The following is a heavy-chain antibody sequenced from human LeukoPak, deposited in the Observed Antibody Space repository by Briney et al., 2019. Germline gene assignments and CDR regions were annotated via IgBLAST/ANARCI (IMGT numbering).Heavy chain of an antibody. Sequence: SETLSLTCAVSGYSISSGYYWGWIRQPPGKGLEWIGSTYHSGSTYYNPSLKSRVTISVDTSKNQFSLKLSSVTAADTAVYYCARLHYYYYMDVWGKGTTVTVSS. J-gene: IGHJ6*03. CDR2: TYHSGST. V-gene: IGHV4-38-2*01. CDR3: ARLHYYYYMDV. CDR1: GYSISSGYY.